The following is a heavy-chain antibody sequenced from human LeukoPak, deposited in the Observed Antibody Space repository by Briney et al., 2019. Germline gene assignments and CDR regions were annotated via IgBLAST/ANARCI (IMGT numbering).Heavy chain of an antibody. D-gene: IGHD1-1*01. J-gene: IGHJ4*02. V-gene: IGHV3-48*03. Sequence: GGSLRLSCAASGFTFDDYGMNWVRQAPGKGLEWVSYISSSGFIMYYADSVEGRFTISRDNAKNSLYLQMNSLRVEDTAVYFCARQSSIWNDGTNTDFNSWGQGTLVTVSS. CDR3: ARQSSIWNDGTNTDFNS. CDR2: ISSSGFIM. CDR1: GFTFDDYG.